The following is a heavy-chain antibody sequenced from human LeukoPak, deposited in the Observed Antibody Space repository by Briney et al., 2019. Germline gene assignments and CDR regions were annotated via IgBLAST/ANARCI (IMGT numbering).Heavy chain of an antibody. J-gene: IGHJ1*01. CDR1: GFTFSSYD. D-gene: IGHD6-13*01. CDR3: AKDLRGQQVAAEYFQY. V-gene: IGHV3-30*18. Sequence: GGSLRLSCAASGFTFSSYDMYWVRQAPGKGLEGVALISYGGSNKYYADSVKGRFTISRDNSKNTLYLQMNSLSAEDTAVYYCAKDLRGQQVAAEYFQYWGQGTLVTVSS. CDR2: ISYGGSNK.